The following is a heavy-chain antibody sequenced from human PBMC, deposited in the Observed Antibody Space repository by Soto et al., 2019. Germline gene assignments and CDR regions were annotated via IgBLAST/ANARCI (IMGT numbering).Heavy chain of an antibody. Sequence: ASETLSLTCAVYGGSFRGYYWSWIRQPPGKGLEWIGEINHSGSTNYNPSLKSRVTISVDTSKNQFSLTVTSVTAADTAVYYCARRIVATETFAYWGQGTLVTVSS. CDR2: INHSGST. CDR3: ARRIVATETFAY. V-gene: IGHV4-34*01. J-gene: IGHJ4*02. D-gene: IGHD5-12*01. CDR1: GGSFRGYY.